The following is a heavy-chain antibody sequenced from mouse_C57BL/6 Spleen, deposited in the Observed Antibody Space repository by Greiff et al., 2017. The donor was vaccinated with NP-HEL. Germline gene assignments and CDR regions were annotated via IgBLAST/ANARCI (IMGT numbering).Heavy chain of an antibody. CDR1: GYSFTGYY. J-gene: IGHJ4*01. D-gene: IGHD1-1*01. Sequence: VQLQQSGPELVKPGASVKISCKASGYSFTGYYMNWVKQSPEKSLEWIGEINPSTGGTTYNQKFKAKATLTVDKSSSTAYMQLKSLTSEDSAVYYCARVTTRYYAMDYWGQGTPVTVSS. CDR2: INPSTGGT. V-gene: IGHV1-42*01. CDR3: ARVTTRYYAMDY.